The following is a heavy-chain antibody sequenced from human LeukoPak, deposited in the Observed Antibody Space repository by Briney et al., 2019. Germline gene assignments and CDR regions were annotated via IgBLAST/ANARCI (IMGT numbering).Heavy chain of an antibody. Sequence: PGGSLRLSCAASGFTFISYGMHWVRQAPGKGLEWVAFIRHDGTNKNYADSVKGRFTISRDNSKNTLYLQMNSLRAEDTAVYNCVKDRCSSTSCYGDYWGQGTLVTVSS. D-gene: IGHD2-2*01. V-gene: IGHV3-30*02. CDR1: GFTFISYG. CDR3: VKDRCSSTSCYGDY. J-gene: IGHJ4*02. CDR2: IRHDGTNK.